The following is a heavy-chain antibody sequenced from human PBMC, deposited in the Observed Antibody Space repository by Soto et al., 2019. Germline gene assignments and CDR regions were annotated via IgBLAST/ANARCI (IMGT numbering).Heavy chain of an antibody. CDR2: ISYDGSNK. CDR1: GFTFSTYG. V-gene: IGHV3-30*18. J-gene: IGHJ4*02. Sequence: GGSLRLSCAASGFTFSTYGMHWVRQAPGKGLEWVAVISYDGSNKYYADSVKGRFTISRDNSKNTLYLQMNSLRAEDTAVYYCAKDGSTSGTIDYWGQGTQVTVSS. D-gene: IGHD1-1*01. CDR3: AKDGSTSGTIDY.